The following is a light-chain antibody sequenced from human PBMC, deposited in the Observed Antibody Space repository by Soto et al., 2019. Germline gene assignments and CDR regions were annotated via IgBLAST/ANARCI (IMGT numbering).Light chain of an antibody. CDR1: SGHSSYL. CDR3: ETWDSNTYV. V-gene: IGLV4-60*02. Sequence: QSVLTQSSSASASLGSSVSLTCTLSSGHSSYLIAWHQQQPGQAPRYLMKLEGSGSYNKGSGVPDRFSGSSSGADRYLTISNLHFEEESDYYCETWDSNTYVFGTGTKLTVL. J-gene: IGLJ1*01. CDR2: LEGSGSY.